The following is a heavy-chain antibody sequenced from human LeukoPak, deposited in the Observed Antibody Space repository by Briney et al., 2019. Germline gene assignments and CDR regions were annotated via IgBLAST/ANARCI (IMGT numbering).Heavy chain of an antibody. D-gene: IGHD3-22*01. CDR3: ARGGYDSSGYYLFDY. CDR2: IIPILDIA. V-gene: IGHV1-69*04. J-gene: IGHJ4*02. CDR1: GGTFSSYA. Sequence: SVKVSCKASGGTFSSYAISWVRQAPGQGLEWMGRIIPILDIANYAQKFQGRVTITADKSTSTAYMELSSLRSEDTAVYYCARGGYDSSGYYLFDYWGQGTLVTVSS.